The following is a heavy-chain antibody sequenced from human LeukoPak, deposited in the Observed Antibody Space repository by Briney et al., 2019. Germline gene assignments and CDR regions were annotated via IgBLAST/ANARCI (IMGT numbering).Heavy chain of an antibody. CDR1: GYTFTTYG. CDR2: ISPYNGDT. D-gene: IGHD6-19*01. Sequence: ASVKVSCKASGYTFTTYGVTWVRQAPGQGLEWMGWISPYNGDTNYAQNLQGRVTLTTGTPTSTAYMALRSLISDDTAVYYCPGDGAVAAVFDYWGQGTLVTVSS. J-gene: IGHJ4*02. V-gene: IGHV1-18*01. CDR3: PGDGAVAAVFDY.